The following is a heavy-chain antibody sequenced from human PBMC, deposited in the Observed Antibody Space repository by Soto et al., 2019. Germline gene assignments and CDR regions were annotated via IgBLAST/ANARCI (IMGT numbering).Heavy chain of an antibody. CDR2: IKQDGSDK. Sequence: EVQLVESGGDLVQPGGSLRLSCAASGFTFASDWMSWVRQAPGKGLEWVANIKQDGSDKKYVASVKGRFTISRDNTKNSLYLQMNGLRAEDTARYYCARQVSGWDRPPQDWGQGTLVTVAS. CDR1: GFTFASDW. CDR3: ARQVSGWDRPPQD. V-gene: IGHV3-7*01. D-gene: IGHD6-25*01. J-gene: IGHJ4*02.